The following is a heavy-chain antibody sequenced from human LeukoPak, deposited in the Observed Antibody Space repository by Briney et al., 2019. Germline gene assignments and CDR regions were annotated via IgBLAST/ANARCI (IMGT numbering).Heavy chain of an antibody. CDR2: ISTYNGDT. J-gene: IGHJ4*02. Sequence: GASVKVSCKASGYTFTRYGLSWVRQAPGQGLEWMGWISTYNGDTNYAQKLQDRVTMTTDTSTSTAYMELRSLRSDDTAVYYCARGSSYGFSMGYWGQGTLVTVSS. V-gene: IGHV1-18*01. CDR3: ARGSSYGFSMGY. CDR1: GYTFTRYG. D-gene: IGHD5-18*01.